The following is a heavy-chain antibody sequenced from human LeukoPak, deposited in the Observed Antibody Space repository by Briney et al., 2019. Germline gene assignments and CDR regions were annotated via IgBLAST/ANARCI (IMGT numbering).Heavy chain of an antibody. CDR1: GFTFSSYW. CDR2: IKYDGSST. D-gene: IGHD3-16*01. J-gene: IGHJ3*02. Sequence: GGSLRLSCAASGFTFSSYWMHWVRQAPGKGLVWISRIKYDGSSTNYADSVKGRFTISRDNAKNTLYLQMNTLRAEDTAVYYCTRGGAASDAFDIWGQGTMVTVSP. V-gene: IGHV3-74*01. CDR3: TRGGAASDAFDI.